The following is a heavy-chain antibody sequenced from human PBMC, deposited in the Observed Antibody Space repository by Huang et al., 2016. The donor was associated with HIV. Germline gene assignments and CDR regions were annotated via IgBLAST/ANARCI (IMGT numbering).Heavy chain of an antibody. CDR3: AKDRVAGTGHCFDP. Sequence: EVKLLESGGGLVQPGGSLRLSCAASGFSFSSYTMTWVRQAPGKGLEWVSSIRGSDNTTFYADSVKGRFTISRDNSKNTLYLQMKSLRVDDTAVYYCAKDRVAGTGHCFDPWGQGTLVIVSS. D-gene: IGHD6-19*01. CDR2: IRGSDNTT. J-gene: IGHJ5*02. CDR1: GFSFSSYT. V-gene: IGHV3-23*01.